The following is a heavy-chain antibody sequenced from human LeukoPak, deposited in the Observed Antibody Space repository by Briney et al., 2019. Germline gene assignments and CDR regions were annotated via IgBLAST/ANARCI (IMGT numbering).Heavy chain of an antibody. D-gene: IGHD2-2*01. CDR1: GFTFSRYA. Sequence: GGSLRLSCTASGFTFSRYAMHWVRQAPGKGLEHASVISADGDSTYYADSVKGRFTISRDNSKNTLYLQMGSLRAEDMAVYYCARSNCSTTSCLFNAFDIWGQGTMVTVSS. J-gene: IGHJ3*02. CDR2: ISADGDST. CDR3: ARSNCSTTSCLFNAFDI. V-gene: IGHV3-64*02.